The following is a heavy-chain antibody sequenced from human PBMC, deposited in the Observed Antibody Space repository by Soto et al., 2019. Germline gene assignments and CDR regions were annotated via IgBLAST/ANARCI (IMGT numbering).Heavy chain of an antibody. Sequence: EVQLLESGGGLVQPGGSLRLACVASGFTFSSYAMPWVRQAPGKGLEWVSGISGSGGSTYYADSVKGRFTISRDNSKNTQYLQMNSLRAEDTAVYFCAQVRGVVALDGYFDCWGQGTLVTVSS. CDR1: GFTFSSYA. CDR2: ISGSGGST. D-gene: IGHD2-15*01. V-gene: IGHV3-23*01. CDR3: AQVRGVVALDGYFDC. J-gene: IGHJ4*02.